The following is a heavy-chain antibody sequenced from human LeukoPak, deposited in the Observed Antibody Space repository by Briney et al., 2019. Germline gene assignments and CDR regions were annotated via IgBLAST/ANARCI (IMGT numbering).Heavy chain of an antibody. J-gene: IGHJ4*02. CDR3: TTDISRGWLRYTPAEGY. V-gene: IGHV3-15*01. D-gene: IGHD5-12*01. CDR1: GFTFSNAW. CDR2: IKSKTDGGTT. Sequence: PGGSLRLSCAASGFTFSNAWMSWVRQAPGKGRQWVSRIKSKTDGGTTDYAAPVKGRFTISRDDSKNTLYLQMNSLKTENTAVYYCTTDISRGWLRYTPAEGYWGRGTLVTVSS.